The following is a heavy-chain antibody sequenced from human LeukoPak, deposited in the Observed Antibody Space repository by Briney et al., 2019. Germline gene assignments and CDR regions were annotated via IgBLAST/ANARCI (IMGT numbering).Heavy chain of an antibody. D-gene: IGHD4-17*01. CDR2: IRSKAYGGTT. Sequence: PGGSLRLSCTASGCTFSDYTMGWVHQAPGKGLEWVGFIRSKAYGGTTEYAASVKGRFTISRDDSKSIAYLQMNSLKTEDTAVYYCTRDYGDCGSLFDYWGQGTLVTVSS. CDR3: TRDYGDCGSLFDY. CDR1: GCTFSDYT. V-gene: IGHV3-49*04. J-gene: IGHJ4*02.